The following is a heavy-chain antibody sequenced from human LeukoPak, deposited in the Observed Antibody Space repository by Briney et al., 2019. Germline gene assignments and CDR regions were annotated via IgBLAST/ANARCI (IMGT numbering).Heavy chain of an antibody. CDR2: INPNSGGT. Sequence: ASVKVSCKASGYTFTGYYMHWVRQAPGQGLEWMGWINPNSGGTNYAQKFQGRVTMTRDTSISTAYMELSRLRSDDTAVYYCARDLGVYSTVVPAAQTGDSFDPWGQGTLVTVSS. D-gene: IGHD2-2*01. CDR1: GYTFTGYY. V-gene: IGHV1-2*02. J-gene: IGHJ5*02. CDR3: ARDLGVYSTVVPAAQTGDSFDP.